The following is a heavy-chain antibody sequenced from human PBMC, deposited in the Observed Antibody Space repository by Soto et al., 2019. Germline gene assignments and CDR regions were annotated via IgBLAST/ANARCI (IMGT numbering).Heavy chain of an antibody. CDR2: ISWNSGSI. V-gene: IGHV3-9*01. J-gene: IGHJ6*02. D-gene: IGHD5-12*01. CDR3: AKVLEPVDYYYYGMDV. Sequence: EVQLVESGGGLVQPGRSLRLSCAASGFTFDDYAMHWVRQAPGKGLEWVSGISWNSGSIGYADSVKGRFTISRDHAKNSLYLQMNSLRAEDTALYYCAKVLEPVDYYYYGMDVWGQGTTVTVSS. CDR1: GFTFDDYA.